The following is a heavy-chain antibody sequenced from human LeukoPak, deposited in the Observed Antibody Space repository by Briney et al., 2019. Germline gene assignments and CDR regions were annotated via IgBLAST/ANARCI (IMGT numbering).Heavy chain of an antibody. CDR3: AKDFSADWLQFSNMDV. CDR1: GFTFSSYW. CDR2: IIWDGGST. Sequence: GGSLRLSCAASGFTFSSYWMHWVRQAPGKGLVWVSLIIWDGGSTYYADSVKGRFTISRGNSKNSLYLQMDSLRTEDTALYYCAKDFSADWLQFSNMDVWGKGTTVTVSS. V-gene: IGHV3-43*01. D-gene: IGHD3-9*01. J-gene: IGHJ6*03.